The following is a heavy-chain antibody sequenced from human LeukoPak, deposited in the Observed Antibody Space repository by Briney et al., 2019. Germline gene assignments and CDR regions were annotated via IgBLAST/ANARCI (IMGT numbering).Heavy chain of an antibody. CDR3: ARHPFSSPFDY. V-gene: IGHV4-59*08. J-gene: IGHJ4*02. CDR2: IYHTGNS. CDR1: GGSVSSDY. Sequence: SETLSLTCTVSGGSVSSDYWSWIRQPPGKGLEWIGYIYHTGNSDYNPSLKSRATISLDTSKNQFSLKLTSVTAADTAVYFCARHPFSSPFDYWGQGTLVAVSS.